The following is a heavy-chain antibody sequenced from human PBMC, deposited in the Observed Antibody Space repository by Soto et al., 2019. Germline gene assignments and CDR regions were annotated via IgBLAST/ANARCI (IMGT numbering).Heavy chain of an antibody. J-gene: IGHJ4*02. CDR1: GGSFSGYY. D-gene: IGHD5-12*01. Sequence: SETLSLTCAVYGGSFSGYYWSWIRQPPGKGLEWIGEINHSGSTNYNPSLKSRVTISVDTSKNQFSLKLSSVTAADTAVYYCARGRNEWLRFSLIPNFDYWGQGTLVTVSS. V-gene: IGHV4-34*01. CDR3: ARGRNEWLRFSLIPNFDY. CDR2: INHSGST.